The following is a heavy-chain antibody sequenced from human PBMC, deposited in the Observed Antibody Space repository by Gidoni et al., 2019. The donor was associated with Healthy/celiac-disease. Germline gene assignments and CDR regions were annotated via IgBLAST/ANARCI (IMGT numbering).Heavy chain of an antibody. CDR3: ARRGYSYGGAFDI. CDR1: SCSISSSSYY. CDR2: IYYSGST. D-gene: IGHD5-18*01. Sequence: QLQLQESGPGLVKPSETLSLTCTVSSCSISSSSYYWGWIRQPPGKGLEWIGSIYYSGSTYYNPSLKSRVTISVDTSKNQFSLKLSSVTAADTAVYYCARRGYSYGGAFDIWGQGTMVTVSS. J-gene: IGHJ3*02. V-gene: IGHV4-39*01.